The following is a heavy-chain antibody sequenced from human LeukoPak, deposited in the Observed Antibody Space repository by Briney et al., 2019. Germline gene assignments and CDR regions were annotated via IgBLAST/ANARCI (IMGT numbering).Heavy chain of an antibody. CDR1: GFTFNSYA. CDR3: AKRSGPNSGPFDS. V-gene: IGHV3-23*01. CDR2: IFGSGGSA. J-gene: IGHJ4*02. D-gene: IGHD1-1*01. Sequence: GGSLRLSCAASGFTFNSYAMYWVRQAPGKGLEWVSGIFGSGGSAHYADSVKGRFTISRDNSKNTVYLQMDSLRVDDTAVYYCAKRSGPNSGPFDSWGQGTPVIVSS.